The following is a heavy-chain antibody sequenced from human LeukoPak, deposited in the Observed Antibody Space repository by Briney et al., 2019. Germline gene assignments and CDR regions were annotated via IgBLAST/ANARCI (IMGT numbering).Heavy chain of an antibody. J-gene: IGHJ5*02. CDR1: GDTLTQLS. D-gene: IGHD2-21*01. V-gene: IGHV1-24*01. CDR2: FDPEDGET. Sequence: ASVKVSCKVSGDTLTQLSMHWVRQAPGKGLEWMGGFDPEDGETIYAQKFQGRVTMTEDTSTDTAYMELSRLRSDDTAVYYWGVCGGDCSPWFDPGGEGTLVTLPS. CDR3: GVCGGDCSPWFDP.